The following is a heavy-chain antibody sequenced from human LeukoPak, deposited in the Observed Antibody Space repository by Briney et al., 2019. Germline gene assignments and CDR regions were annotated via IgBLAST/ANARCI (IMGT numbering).Heavy chain of an antibody. V-gene: IGHV3-48*03. D-gene: IGHD4-17*01. J-gene: IGHJ4*02. CDR1: GFTFSSYE. Sequence: GVSLRLSCAASGFTFSSYEMNWVRLAPGKGLEWVSYISSSGSNIYYADSVKGRFTISRDNAKNSLYLQMSNLRAEDTAVYYCARENDYGDRPFDYWGQGTLVTVSS. CDR2: ISSSGSNI. CDR3: ARENDYGDRPFDY.